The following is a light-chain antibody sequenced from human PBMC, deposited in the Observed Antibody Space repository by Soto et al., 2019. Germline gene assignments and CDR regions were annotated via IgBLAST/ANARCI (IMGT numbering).Light chain of an antibody. J-gene: IGLJ1*01. Sequence: QSALTQRASVSGSPGQSITISCTGTSSDVGGYNYVSWYQQHPGKAPKLMIYDVSNRPSGVSNRFSGSKSGNTASLTISGLQAEDEADYYCSSYSSSITSVFGTGTKLTVL. CDR2: DVS. CDR1: SSDVGGYNY. V-gene: IGLV2-14*01. CDR3: SSYSSSITSV.